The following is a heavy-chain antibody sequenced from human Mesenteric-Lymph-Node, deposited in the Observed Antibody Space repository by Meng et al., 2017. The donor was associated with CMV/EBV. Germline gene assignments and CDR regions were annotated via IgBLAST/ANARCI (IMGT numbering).Heavy chain of an antibody. Sequence: ASVKVSCKASGYTFTNYDINWVRQAAGQGLEWKGWMNPNSGSTGSAQKYQGRVTMTMDTSISTAYMELSSLDSEDTALYFCAREGGSGSYSTYYFDYWGQGTVVTVSS. V-gene: IGHV1-8*01. CDR2: MNPNSGST. J-gene: IGHJ4*02. CDR3: AREGGSGSYSTYYFDY. CDR1: GYTFTNYD. D-gene: IGHD3-10*01.